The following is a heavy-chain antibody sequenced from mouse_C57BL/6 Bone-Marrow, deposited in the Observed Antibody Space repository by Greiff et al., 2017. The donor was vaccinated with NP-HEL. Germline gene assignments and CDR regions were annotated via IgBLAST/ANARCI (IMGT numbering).Heavy chain of an antibody. J-gene: IGHJ1*03. Sequence: VQLQQSGPELVKPGASVKISCKASGYTFTDYYINWVKQRPGQGLEWIGWIFPGSGSTYYNEKFKGKATLTVDKSSSTAYMLLSSLTSEDSAVYFCARYGYYGSSYDRYFDVWGTGTTVTVSS. CDR3: ARYGYYGSSYDRYFDV. D-gene: IGHD1-1*01. CDR1: GYTFTDYY. V-gene: IGHV1-75*01. CDR2: IFPGSGST.